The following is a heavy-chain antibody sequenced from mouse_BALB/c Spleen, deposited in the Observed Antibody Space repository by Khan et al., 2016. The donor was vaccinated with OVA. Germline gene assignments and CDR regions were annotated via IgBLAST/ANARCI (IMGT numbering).Heavy chain of an antibody. V-gene: IGHV2-6-7*01. CDR2: IWSDGST. CDR3: ASEQRLGGFAY. CDR1: GFSLTGYG. Sequence: QVQLKQSGPGLVAPSQSLSITCTVSGFSLTGYGVNWVRQPPGKDLEWLGMIWSDGSTDYNSALKSRLSINKDNSKSQVFLKMNSLQTDDTARYFWASEQRLGGFAYWGQGTLVTVST. J-gene: IGHJ3*01. D-gene: IGHD3-3*01.